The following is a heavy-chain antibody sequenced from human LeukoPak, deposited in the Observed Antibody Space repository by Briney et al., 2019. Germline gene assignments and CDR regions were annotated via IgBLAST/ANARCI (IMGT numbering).Heavy chain of an antibody. Sequence: GGSLRLSCAASGFTFSSYWMSWVRQAPGKGLEWVANIKGDGSEKYYVDSVKGRFTISRGNAKNSLYLQMNSLRAEDTAVYYCARAGTSHLLYYFDYWGQGTLVTVSS. CDR3: ARAGTSHLLYYFDY. D-gene: IGHD2-15*01. CDR1: GFTFSSYW. V-gene: IGHV3-7*01. J-gene: IGHJ4*02. CDR2: IKGDGSEK.